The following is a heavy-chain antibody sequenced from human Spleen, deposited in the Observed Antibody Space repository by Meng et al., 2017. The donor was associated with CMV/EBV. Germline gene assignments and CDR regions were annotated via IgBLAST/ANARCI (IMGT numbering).Heavy chain of an antibody. Sequence: GGSLRLSCAASGLTVSSNYMTWVRQAPGKGLECVSVIYAGGKTNYAASVKSRFTISRDSSKNTLSLQMDSLRVEDSAVYYCASGYPVYGMDVWGQGTTVTVSS. CDR2: IYAGGKT. V-gene: IGHV3-53*01. CDR3: ASGYPVYGMDV. J-gene: IGHJ6*02. D-gene: IGHD2-2*03. CDR1: GLTVSSNY.